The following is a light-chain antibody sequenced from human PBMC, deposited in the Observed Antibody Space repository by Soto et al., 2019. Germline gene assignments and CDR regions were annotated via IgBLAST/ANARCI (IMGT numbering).Light chain of an antibody. Sequence: DIQLTQSPSFLSASVGDRVTITCRASQGISSYLAWYQQKPGKAPKLLIYAASTLQSGVPSRFSGSGSGTEFTLTISRLQPEDFATYYCQQYNSYWTFGQGTKVDI. CDR1: QGISSY. V-gene: IGKV1-9*01. CDR3: QQYNSYWT. CDR2: AAS. J-gene: IGKJ1*01.